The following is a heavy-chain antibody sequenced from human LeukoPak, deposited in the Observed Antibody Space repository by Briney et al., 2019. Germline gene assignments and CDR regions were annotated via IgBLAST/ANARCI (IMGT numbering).Heavy chain of an antibody. CDR1: GFTFSSYW. Sequence: GGSLRLSCAASGFTFSSYWMNWVRQAPGKGLEWVAKIKQDGSEKYYVDSVKGRFTISRDNAKNSLYLQMNSLRAEDTAVYYCARSAVGVYYYYYMDVWGKGTTVTVSS. CDR2: IKQDGSEK. D-gene: IGHD3-16*01. V-gene: IGHV3-7*01. CDR3: ARSAVGVYYYYYMDV. J-gene: IGHJ6*03.